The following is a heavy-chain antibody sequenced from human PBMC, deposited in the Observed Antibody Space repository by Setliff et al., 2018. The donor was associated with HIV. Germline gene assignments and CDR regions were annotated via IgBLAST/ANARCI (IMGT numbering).Heavy chain of an antibody. J-gene: IGHJ3*01. V-gene: IGHV5-51*01. CDR1: GYSFTRYW. Sequence: PGESLKISCQGSGYSFTRYWIGWVRQMPGKGLDWMGIIFPGDSDTRFRPSFQGQVSLSVDKSATTAYLHWRSLKASDTAIYYCARRSVSHGNGFDLWGQGTLVTVSS. CDR3: ARRSVSHGNGFDL. D-gene: IGHD3-10*01. CDR2: IFPGDSDT.